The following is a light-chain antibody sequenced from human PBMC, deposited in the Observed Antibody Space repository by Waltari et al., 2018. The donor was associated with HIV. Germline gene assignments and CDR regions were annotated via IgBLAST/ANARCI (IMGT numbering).Light chain of an antibody. J-gene: IGLJ1*01. V-gene: IGLV2-18*02. CDR3: SSYTTRTTHV. CDR2: EVN. Sequence: QSALTQPPSVSGSPGQSVTISCTGTSSDVGNYDRVSCYQGSPGTAPKLILYEVNNRPSGVPDRFSGSKSGHTASLTISGLQPEDEAHYYCSSYTTRTTHVFGTGTKVTVL. CDR1: SSDVGNYDR.